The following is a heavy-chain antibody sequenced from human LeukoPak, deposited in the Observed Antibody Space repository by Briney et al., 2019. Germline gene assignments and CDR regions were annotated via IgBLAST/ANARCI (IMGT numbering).Heavy chain of an antibody. CDR3: ASYDSSGYYYFDY. V-gene: IGHV3-66*01. J-gene: IGHJ4*02. CDR2: IYSGGST. D-gene: IGHD3-22*01. CDR1: GFSFRNYA. Sequence: GGSLRLSCVASGFSFRNYAIHWVRQAPGKGLEWVSVIYSGGSTYYADSVKGRFTISRDNSKNTLYLQMNSLRAEDTAVYYCASYDSSGYYYFDYWGQGTLVTVSS.